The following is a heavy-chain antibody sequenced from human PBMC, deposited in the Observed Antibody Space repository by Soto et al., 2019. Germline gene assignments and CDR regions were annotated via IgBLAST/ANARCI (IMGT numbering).Heavy chain of an antibody. D-gene: IGHD2-21*02. V-gene: IGHV3-23*01. J-gene: IGHJ3*01. Sequence: XGSLRLSCTVSADSEFSFSDQDIDWVRQAPGKGLEWISSISDPGTSTYYANSVKGRFSMSRDNSKNTLFLQMNRLRADDTAVYFCAKSLVTPSDAFDLWGRGTLVTVSS. CDR2: ISDPGTST. CDR3: AKSLVTPSDAFDL. CDR1: EFSFSDQD.